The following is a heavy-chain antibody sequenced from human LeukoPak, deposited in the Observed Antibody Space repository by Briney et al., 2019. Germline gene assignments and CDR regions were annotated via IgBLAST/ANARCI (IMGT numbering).Heavy chain of an antibody. D-gene: IGHD3-3*01. CDR1: GFTFSSYA. CDR3: AREGRITIFGVVIIPQNYGMDV. V-gene: IGHV3-30-3*01. J-gene: IGHJ6*02. CDR2: ISYDGSNK. Sequence: GGSLRLSCAASGFTFSSYAMHWVRQAPGKGLEWVAVISYDGSNKYCADSVKGRFTISRDNSKNTLYLQMNSLRAEDTAVYYCAREGRITIFGVVIIPQNYGMDVWGQGTTVTVSS.